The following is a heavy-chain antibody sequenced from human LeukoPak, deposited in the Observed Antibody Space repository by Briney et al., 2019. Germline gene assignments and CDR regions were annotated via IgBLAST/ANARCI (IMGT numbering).Heavy chain of an antibody. CDR1: GVSISSSNSY. V-gene: IGHV4-39*01. J-gene: IGHJ4*02. Sequence: PSETLSLTCTVSGVSISSSNSYWGWIRQPPGKGLEWIGSIYYTENTYYNASLKSRVTISIDTSKNQISLRLTSVTATDTAIYYCARQTGSGLFILPGGQGTLVTVSS. CDR3: ARQTGSGLFILP. D-gene: IGHD3/OR15-3a*01. CDR2: IYYTENT.